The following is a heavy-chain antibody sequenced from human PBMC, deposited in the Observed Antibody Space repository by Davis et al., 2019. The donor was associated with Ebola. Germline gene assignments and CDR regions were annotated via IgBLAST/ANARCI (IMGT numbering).Heavy chain of an antibody. J-gene: IGHJ3*02. CDR2: INQDGSRK. CDR3: ARDRDFAFDI. CDR1: GFTFSGYW. D-gene: IGHD3-10*01. Sequence: PGGSLRLSCAASGFTFSGYWMSWVRQAPGKGLEWVDNINQDGSRKFYVDSVKGRFTLTRDNAKNSLFLQMNSLRGDDTALYYCARDRDFAFDIRGQGTMVTVSS. V-gene: IGHV3-7*03.